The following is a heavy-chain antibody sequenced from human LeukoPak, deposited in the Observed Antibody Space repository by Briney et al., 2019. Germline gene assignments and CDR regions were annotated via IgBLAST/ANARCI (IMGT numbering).Heavy chain of an antibody. V-gene: IGHV3-30*18. Sequence: GRSLRLSCAASGFTFSSYGMHWVRQAPGKGLEWVAVISYDGSNKYYADSVKGRFTISRDNSMNTLCLQMNSLRAEDTAVYYCAKDSYYYDSSGYYYNWFDPWGQGTLVTVSS. CDR3: AKDSYYYDSSGYYYNWFDP. CDR2: ISYDGSNK. J-gene: IGHJ5*02. D-gene: IGHD3-22*01. CDR1: GFTFSSYG.